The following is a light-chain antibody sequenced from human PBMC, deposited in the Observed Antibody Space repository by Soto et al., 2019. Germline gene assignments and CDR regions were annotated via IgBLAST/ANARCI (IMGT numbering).Light chain of an antibody. CDR1: QGISSY. V-gene: IGKV1-9*01. J-gene: IGKJ1*01. CDR2: AAS. CDR3: QQYLDWPRT. Sequence: IKLTQSPSSPSASVGHKVTISCXASQGISSYLAWYQQKPGKAPKLLIYAASTLQSGVPSRFSGSGSGTDFTLTISSLQPEDFAVYYCQQYLDWPRTFGQGTKVDIK.